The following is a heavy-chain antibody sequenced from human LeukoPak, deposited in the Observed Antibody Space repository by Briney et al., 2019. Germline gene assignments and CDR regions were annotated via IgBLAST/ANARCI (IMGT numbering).Heavy chain of an antibody. CDR3: ASHETSITVKYYYYYYYMDV. J-gene: IGHJ6*03. V-gene: IGHV4-39*01. CDR2: TYYSGST. D-gene: IGHD6-6*01. CDR1: GGSFSSYY. Sequence: PSETLSLTCAVYGGSFSSYYWGWIRQPPGKGLEWIGSTYYSGSTYYNPSLKSRVTISVDTSKNQFSLKLSSVTAADTAVYYCASHETSITVKYYYYYYYMDVWGKGTTVTVSS.